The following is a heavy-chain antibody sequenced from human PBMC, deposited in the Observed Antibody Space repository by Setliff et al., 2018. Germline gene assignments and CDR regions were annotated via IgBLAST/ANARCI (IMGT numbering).Heavy chain of an antibody. J-gene: IGHJ5*02. V-gene: IGHV4-39*01. Sequence: SETLSLTCTVSGGSINSSTYNSRSYYWGWIRQPPGKGLEWIGRIYYSGNNYYNASLKSRLIITRDTSKNQISLKLTSVTAADTAVYYCGRGFSRKEGWGNWFDPWARESWSPSPQ. CDR2: IYYSGNN. CDR3: GRGFSRKEGWGNWFDP. D-gene: IGHD3-3*02. CDR1: GGSINSSTYNSRSYY.